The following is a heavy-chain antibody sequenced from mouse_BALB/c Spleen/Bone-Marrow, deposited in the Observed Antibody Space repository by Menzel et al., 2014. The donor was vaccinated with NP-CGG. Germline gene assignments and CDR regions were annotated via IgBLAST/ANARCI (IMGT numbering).Heavy chain of an antibody. CDR1: GFDFSRYW. CDR2: INPDSSTI. J-gene: IGHJ1*01. V-gene: IGHV4-1*02. Sequence: EVKLMESGGGLVQPGGSLKLSCAASGFDFSRYWMTWVRQAPGNGLEWIGEINPDSSTINYTPSLKEKFIISRDNAKNTLYLQMSKVRSEDTALYYCARPGYYGYQDVWGAGTTVTVSS. D-gene: IGHD1-2*01. CDR3: ARPGYYGYQDV.